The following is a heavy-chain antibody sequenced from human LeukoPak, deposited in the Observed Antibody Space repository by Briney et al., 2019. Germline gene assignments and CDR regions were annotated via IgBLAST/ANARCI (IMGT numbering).Heavy chain of an antibody. CDR3: ASTSSGSYHQVYY. CDR1: GGSFSGYY. Sequence: SETLSLTCAVYGGSFSGYYWSWIRQPPGKGLECIGEINHSGSTNYNPSLKSRVTTSVDTSKNQFSLKLSSVTAADTAIYYCASTSSGSYHQVYYWGQGTLVTVSS. CDR2: INHSGST. D-gene: IGHD1-26*01. V-gene: IGHV4-34*01. J-gene: IGHJ4*02.